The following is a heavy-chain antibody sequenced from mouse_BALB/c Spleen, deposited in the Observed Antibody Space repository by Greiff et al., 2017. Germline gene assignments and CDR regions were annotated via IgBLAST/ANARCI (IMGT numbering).Heavy chain of an antibody. D-gene: IGHD2-12*01. CDR1: GYTFNSYW. Sequence: QVHVKQSGAELARPGASVKLSCKASGYTFNSYWMQWVKQRPGQGLEWIGAIYPGDGDTRYTQKFKGKATLTADKSSSTAYMQLSSLASEDSAVYYCARISLRQGFAYWGQGTLVTVSA. CDR2: IYPGDGDT. CDR3: ARISLRQGFAY. J-gene: IGHJ3*01. V-gene: IGHV1-87*01.